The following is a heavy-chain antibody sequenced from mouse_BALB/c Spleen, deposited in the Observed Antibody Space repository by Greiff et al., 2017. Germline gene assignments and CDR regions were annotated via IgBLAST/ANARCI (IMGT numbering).Heavy chain of an antibody. D-gene: IGHD1-1*01. Sequence: EVKLMESGGGLVQPGGSLRLSCATSGFTFTDYYMSWVRQPPGKALEWLGFIRNKANGYTTEYSASVKGRFTISRDNSQSILYLQMNTLRAEDSATYYCARDKYYGSPRSLYYAMDYWGQGTSVTVSS. CDR2: IRNKANGYTT. J-gene: IGHJ4*01. CDR1: GFTFTDYY. V-gene: IGHV7-3*02. CDR3: ARDKYYGSPRSLYYAMDY.